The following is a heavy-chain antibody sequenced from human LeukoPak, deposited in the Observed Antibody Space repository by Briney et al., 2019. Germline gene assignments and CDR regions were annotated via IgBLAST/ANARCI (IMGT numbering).Heavy chain of an antibody. CDR2: INPSGGST. J-gene: IGHJ5*02. Sequence: ASVKVSCKASGYTFTSYYMHWVRQAPGQGLEWMGIINPSGGSTSYAQKFQGRVTMTRGTSTSTVYMELSSLRSEDTAVYYCARVGYYDSSGYYGRFDPWGQGTLVTVSS. CDR1: GYTFTSYY. D-gene: IGHD3-22*01. CDR3: ARVGYYDSSGYYGRFDP. V-gene: IGHV1-46*01.